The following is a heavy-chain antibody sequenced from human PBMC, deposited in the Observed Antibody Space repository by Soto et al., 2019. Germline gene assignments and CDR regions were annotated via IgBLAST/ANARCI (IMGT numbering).Heavy chain of an antibody. CDR1: GFTFSSYG. V-gene: IGHV3-33*01. CDR3: ARAKSEATAFDI. J-gene: IGHJ3*02. D-gene: IGHD1-26*01. CDR2: IWYDGSNK. Sequence: QVQLVESGGGVVQPGRSLRLSCAASGFTFSSYGMHWVRQAPGKGLEWVAVIWYDGSNKYYADSVKGRFTISRDNSKNTLYRQMNSLRAEDTAVYYCARAKSEATAFDIWGQGTMVTVSS.